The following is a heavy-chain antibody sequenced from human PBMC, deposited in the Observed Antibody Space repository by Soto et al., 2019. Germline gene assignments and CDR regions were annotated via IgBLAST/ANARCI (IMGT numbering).Heavy chain of an antibody. V-gene: IGHV3-21*01. CDR1: GFTFSSYS. CDR3: ARDEEQLACGMDV. D-gene: IGHD6-6*01. Sequence: GGSLRLSCAASGFTFSSYSMNWVRQAPGKGLEWVSSISSSSSYIYYADSVKGRFTISRDNAKNSLYLQMNSLRAEDTAVYYCARDEEQLACGMDVWGQGTTVTVSS. CDR2: ISSSSSYI. J-gene: IGHJ6*02.